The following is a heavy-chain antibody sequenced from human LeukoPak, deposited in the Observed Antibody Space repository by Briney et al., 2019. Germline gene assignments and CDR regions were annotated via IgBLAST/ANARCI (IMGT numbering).Heavy chain of an antibody. CDR2: IYYSGST. V-gene: IGHV4-39*07. Sequence: PSETLSLTCTVSGGSISSSSYYWGWIRQPPGKGLEWIGSIYYSGSTYYNPSLKSRVTISVDTSKNQFSLKLSSVTAADTAVYYCARSYYYGSGSHHQPYYYYYYMDVWGKGTTVTISS. D-gene: IGHD3-10*01. CDR3: ARSYYYGSGSHHQPYYYYYYMDV. CDR1: GGSISSSSYY. J-gene: IGHJ6*03.